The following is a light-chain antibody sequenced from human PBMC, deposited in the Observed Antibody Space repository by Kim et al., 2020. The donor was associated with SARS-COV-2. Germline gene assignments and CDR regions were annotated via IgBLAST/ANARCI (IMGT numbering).Light chain of an antibody. CDR1: SSNIGSNY. V-gene: IGLV1-47*01. J-gene: IGLJ3*02. Sequence: GQRVTISCSGSSSNIGSNYVYWYPHLPATAPKLLISKNNQRPSGVPDRISGSKSGTSASLAISGLRSEDEADYYCAAWDDSLSGRVFGGGTQLTVL. CDR3: AAWDDSLSGRV. CDR2: KNN.